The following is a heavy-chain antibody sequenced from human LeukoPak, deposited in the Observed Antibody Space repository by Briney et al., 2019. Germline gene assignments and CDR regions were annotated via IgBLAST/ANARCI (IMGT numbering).Heavy chain of an antibody. D-gene: IGHD3-22*01. Sequence: GGSLRLSCVASGISFSSFGMHWVRQAPGKGLEWVTFIRYDGHNKYYADSVKGRFAISRDNSKNTLYLQMNSLRPEDTAVYYCAKSQNYYDNSGYYYLDYWGQGNLVTVPS. V-gene: IGHV3-30*02. J-gene: IGHJ4*02. CDR1: GISFSSFG. CDR3: AKSQNYYDNSGYYYLDY. CDR2: IRYDGHNK.